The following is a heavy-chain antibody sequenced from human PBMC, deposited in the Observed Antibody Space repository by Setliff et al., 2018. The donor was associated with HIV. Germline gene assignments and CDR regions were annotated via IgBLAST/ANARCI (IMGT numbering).Heavy chain of an antibody. J-gene: IGHJ4*02. CDR3: ARTLVGPTGGYYFDY. Sequence: ASVKVSCKASGYTFISYGYSWVRQAPGRGLQWMGWISGYNGDTNYAQELQGRVTMTTDTSTSTAYMELRSLRSDDTAVYYCARTLVGPTGGYYFDYWGQGTLVTVSS. D-gene: IGHD1-26*01. V-gene: IGHV1-18*01. CDR1: GYTFISYG. CDR2: ISGYNGDT.